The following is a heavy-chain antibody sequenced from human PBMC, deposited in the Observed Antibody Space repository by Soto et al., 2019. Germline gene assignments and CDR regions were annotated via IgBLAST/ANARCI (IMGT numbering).Heavy chain of an antibody. Sequence: GGSLRLSCAASGFTFSNAWMSWVRQAPGKGLEWVGRIKIKTDGGTTDYAAPVKGRFTISRDDSKNTLYLQMNSLKTEDTAVYYCTTPNMTQANWGQGTLVTVS. CDR2: IKIKTDGGTT. V-gene: IGHV3-15*01. CDR1: GFTFSNAW. J-gene: IGHJ4*02. CDR3: TTPNMTQAN.